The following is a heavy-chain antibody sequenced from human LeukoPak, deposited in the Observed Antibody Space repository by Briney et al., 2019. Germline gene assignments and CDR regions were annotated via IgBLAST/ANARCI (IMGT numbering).Heavy chain of an antibody. Sequence: PSVSLRLSCAASGFTFSFYAMHRVRHAPGKGLQWVTLISSDGSNEYYAVSVKSRFTMSRDNSKNTLYLQMNSLRPEDTAVYYCARDIPGGYSYGYPDYWGQGTLVSVSS. J-gene: IGHJ4*02. CDR1: GFTFSFYA. D-gene: IGHD5-18*01. CDR2: ISSDGSNE. CDR3: ARDIPGGYSYGYPDY. V-gene: IGHV3-30-3*01.